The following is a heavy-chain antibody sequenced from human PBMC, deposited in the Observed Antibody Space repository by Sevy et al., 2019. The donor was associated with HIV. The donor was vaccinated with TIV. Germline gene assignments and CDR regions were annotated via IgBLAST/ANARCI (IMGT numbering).Heavy chain of an antibody. J-gene: IGHJ6*03. V-gene: IGHV1-69*13. CDR1: GGTFSSYA. Sequence: ASVKVSCKASGGTFSSYAISWVRQAPGQGLEWMGRIIPIFGTANYAQKFQGRVTITADESTSTAYMELSSLRSEDTAVYYYARDRLAAAGTWIGTYYYMDVWGKGTTVTVSS. CDR2: IIPIFGTA. D-gene: IGHD6-13*01. CDR3: ARDRLAAAGTWIGTYYYMDV.